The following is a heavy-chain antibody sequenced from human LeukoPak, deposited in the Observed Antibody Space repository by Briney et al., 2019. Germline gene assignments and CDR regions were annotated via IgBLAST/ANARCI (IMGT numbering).Heavy chain of an antibody. D-gene: IGHD3-16*02. CDR3: ARHPPTFGGLIALDY. V-gene: IGHV4-59*01. Sequence: PSETLSLTCTVSGGSISSYYWSWIRQPPGKGLEWIGYIFYSGSTNYNPSLKSRVTMSVDTSKNQFSLTLISVTAADTAVYYCARHPPTFGGLIALDYWGQGTLVTVSS. CDR2: IFYSGST. J-gene: IGHJ4*02. CDR1: GGSISSYY.